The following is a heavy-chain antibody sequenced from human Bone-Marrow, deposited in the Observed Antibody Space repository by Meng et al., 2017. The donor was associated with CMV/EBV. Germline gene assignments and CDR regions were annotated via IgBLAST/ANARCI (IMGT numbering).Heavy chain of an antibody. J-gene: IGHJ2*01. V-gene: IGHV4-39*07. Sequence: SISSSSHYLAWLRQPPGKGLEWIGSIYYTGRRYYNPPLESRVTISVDTSKNQFSLKLSSVTAADTAVYYCARDYYDSSGYFFRNFDLWGRGILVTVSS. CDR2: IYYTGRR. D-gene: IGHD3-22*01. CDR1: SISSSSHY. CDR3: ARDYYDSSGYFFRNFDL.